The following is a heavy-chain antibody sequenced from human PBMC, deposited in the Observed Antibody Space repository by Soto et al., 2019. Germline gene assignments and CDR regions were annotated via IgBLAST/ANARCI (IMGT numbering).Heavy chain of an antibody. CDR3: AKDITPGGYYYGSGSYPSWFDP. V-gene: IGHV3-9*03. J-gene: IGHJ5*02. Sequence: GGSLRLSCAASGFTFDDYAMHWVRQAPGKGLEWVSGISWNSGSIGYADSVKGRFTISRDNAKNSLYLQMNSLRAEDMALYYCAKDITPGGYYYGSGSYPSWFDPWGQGTLVTVSS. D-gene: IGHD3-10*01. CDR2: ISWNSGSI. CDR1: GFTFDDYA.